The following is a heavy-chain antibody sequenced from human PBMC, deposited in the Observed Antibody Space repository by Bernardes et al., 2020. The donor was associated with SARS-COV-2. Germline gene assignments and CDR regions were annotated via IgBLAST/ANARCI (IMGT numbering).Heavy chain of an antibody. Sequence: SETLSLTCTVSGGSISSHYWSWIRQPPGKGLEWIGYIYYSGSTNYNPSLKSRVTISVDTSKNQFYLKLSSVTAADTAVYYCAREIVVVPAAIKRFDPWGQGTLVTVSS. D-gene: IGHD2-2*02. CDR1: GGSISSHY. V-gene: IGHV4-59*11. CDR3: AREIVVVPAAIKRFDP. CDR2: IYYSGST. J-gene: IGHJ5*02.